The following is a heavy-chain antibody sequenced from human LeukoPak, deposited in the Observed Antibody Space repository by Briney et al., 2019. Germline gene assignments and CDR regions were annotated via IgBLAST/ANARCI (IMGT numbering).Heavy chain of an antibody. D-gene: IGHD3-22*01. Sequence: ASVKVSCKASGNTFTGYYIHWVRQAPGQGLEWMGWINPKSGGTNYAQRFQGRITMTRDTSISTAYVELSRLRSDDTAVYFCAREKGEYHSDSSEFPDYFQYWGQGTLVTVSS. V-gene: IGHV1-2*02. J-gene: IGHJ1*01. CDR2: INPKSGGT. CDR3: AREKGEYHSDSSEFPDYFQY. CDR1: GNTFTGYY.